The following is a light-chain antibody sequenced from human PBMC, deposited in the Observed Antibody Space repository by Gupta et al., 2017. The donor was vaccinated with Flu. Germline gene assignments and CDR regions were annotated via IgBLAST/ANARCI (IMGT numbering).Light chain of an antibody. Sequence: GDRVTITCRASQSIRNWLSWYQQKPGKAPNLLIYKASSLESGVPSRCSGSGSGTEFTLTISSLQPDDFATYYCQQYDTYSGTFGQGTKLEIK. CDR1: QSIRNW. V-gene: IGKV1-5*03. J-gene: IGKJ2*01. CDR2: KAS. CDR3: QQYDTYSGT.